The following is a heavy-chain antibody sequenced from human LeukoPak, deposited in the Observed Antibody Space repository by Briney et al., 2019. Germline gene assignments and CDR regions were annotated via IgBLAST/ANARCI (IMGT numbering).Heavy chain of an antibody. V-gene: IGHV4-59*01. CDR2: IYYSGST. Sequence: PSETLSLTCTVSGGSISSYYWSWIRQPPGRGLEWIGYIYYSGSTNYNPSLKSRVTISVDTSKNQFSLKLSSVTAADTAVYYCARGGCSSTSCYYYYMDVWGKGTTVTVSS. CDR3: ARGGCSSTSCYYYYMDV. D-gene: IGHD2-2*01. J-gene: IGHJ6*03. CDR1: GGSISSYY.